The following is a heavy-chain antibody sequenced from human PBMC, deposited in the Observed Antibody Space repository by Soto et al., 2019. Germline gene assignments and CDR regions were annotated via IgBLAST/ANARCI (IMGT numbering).Heavy chain of an antibody. CDR2: MNPNSGNA. CDR3: ARQLPTSNYYYYGMDL. V-gene: IGHV1-8*01. J-gene: IGHJ6*02. CDR1: GYTFTSHD. Sequence: ASVKVSCKTSGYTFTSHDINWVRQATGQGLEWMGWMNPNSGNANYAQKFQGRVTMTSSTSISTAYMELSSLRPEDSAVYYCARQLPTSNYYYYGMDLWGQGTKDTVSS. D-gene: IGHD1-1*01.